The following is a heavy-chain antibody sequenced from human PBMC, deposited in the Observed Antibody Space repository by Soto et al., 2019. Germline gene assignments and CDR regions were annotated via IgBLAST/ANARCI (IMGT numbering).Heavy chain of an antibody. CDR2: IIPIFGTA. CDR3: ARGTHGGSGYVEFQH. CDR1: GGTFSSYA. J-gene: IGHJ1*01. Sequence: SVKVSCKASGGTFSSYAISWVRQAPGQGLEWMGGIIPIFGTANYAQKFQGRVTITADESTSTAYMELSSLRSEDTAVYYCARGTHGGSGYVEFQHWGQGTLVTVSS. D-gene: IGHD3-22*01. V-gene: IGHV1-69*13.